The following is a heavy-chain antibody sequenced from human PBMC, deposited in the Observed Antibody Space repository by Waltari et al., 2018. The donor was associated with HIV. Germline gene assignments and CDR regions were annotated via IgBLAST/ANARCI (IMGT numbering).Heavy chain of an antibody. D-gene: IGHD3-16*02. V-gene: IGHV3-33*06. J-gene: IGHJ4*02. CDR3: AKDYGDDYVWGSYRPVDY. Sequence: QVHLVESGGGVVQPVRSVRRSCAGSGLSFRNYGIHWGSMAPGKGLDWVALRWYDGTIKYYADSVKGRFTISRDNSKNTVYLQMNRLRAEDTAMYYCAKDYGDDYVWGSYRPVDYWGQGTLVSVSS. CDR2: RWYDGTIK. CDR1: GLSFRNYG.